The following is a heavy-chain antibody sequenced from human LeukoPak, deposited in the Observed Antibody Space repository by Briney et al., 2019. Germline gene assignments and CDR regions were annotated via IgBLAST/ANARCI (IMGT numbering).Heavy chain of an antibody. D-gene: IGHD2-2*01. J-gene: IGHJ5*02. V-gene: IGHV1-2*02. Sequence: GSSVKVSCKASGYTFTGYYMHWVRQAAGQGLEGMGWINPNSGGTNYAQKFQGRVTMTRDTSISTAYMELSRLRSDDTAVYYCARGDCSSASCFLVNWFDPWGQGTLVTVSS. CDR3: ARGDCSSASCFLVNWFDP. CDR2: INPNSGGT. CDR1: GYTFTGYY.